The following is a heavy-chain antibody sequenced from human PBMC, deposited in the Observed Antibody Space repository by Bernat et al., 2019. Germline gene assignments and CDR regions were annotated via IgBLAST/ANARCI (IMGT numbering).Heavy chain of an antibody. CDR1: GFTFSSYA. CDR3: ATRWSYNDDRVAFDI. V-gene: IGHV3-23*04. Sequence: VQLVASGGGVVQPGRSLRLSCAASGFTFSSYAMSWVRQAPGQGLEWVPTIRGSGTWTYHPDTVKGRFTISSDNSKNTAYLQMTSLRAEDTAVYYCATRWSYNDDRVAFDIWGQGTMVTVPS. D-gene: IGHD3-22*01. J-gene: IGHJ3*02. CDR2: IRGSGTWT.